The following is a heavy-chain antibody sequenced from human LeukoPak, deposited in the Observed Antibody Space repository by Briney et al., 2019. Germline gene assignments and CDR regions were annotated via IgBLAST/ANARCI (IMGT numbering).Heavy chain of an antibody. CDR3: ARDDYGDSGPLFDY. CDR1: GFTFSSYA. D-gene: IGHD4-17*01. CDR2: ISGSGGST. J-gene: IGHJ4*02. V-gene: IGHV3-23*01. Sequence: GGSLRLSCAASGFTFSSYAMSWVRQAPGKGLEWVSAISGSGGSTYYADSVKGRFTISRDNSKNTLYLQMNSLRAEDTAVYYCARDDYGDSGPLFDYWGQGTLVTVSS.